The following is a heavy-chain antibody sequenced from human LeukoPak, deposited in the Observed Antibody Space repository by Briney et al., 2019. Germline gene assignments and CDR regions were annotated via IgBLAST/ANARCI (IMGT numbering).Heavy chain of an antibody. J-gene: IGHJ4*02. Sequence: GGSLRLSCVVSGFPLSDYGVHWVRQAPGRGLQWVAFITFDGSHQYYADSVEGRFTISRDTSKNTLYLQMNSLTVEDTAAYFCSKDYGPWGVGAAPHYWGQGTLVTVSS. CDR1: GFPLSDYG. V-gene: IGHV3-30*02. CDR2: ITFDGSHQ. D-gene: IGHD1-26*01. CDR3: SKDYGPWGVGAAPHY.